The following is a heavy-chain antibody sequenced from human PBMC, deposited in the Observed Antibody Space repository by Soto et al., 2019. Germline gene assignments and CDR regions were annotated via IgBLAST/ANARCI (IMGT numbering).Heavy chain of an antibody. J-gene: IGHJ4*02. CDR3: ARHSNRNYGLYYFDF. Sequence: PSETLSLTCTVSGGSISSSSYYWGWIRQPPGKGLEWIGSIYYSGSTYYNPSLKSRVTMSVDTSNNQFSLKVSSVTAADTAVYYCARHSNRNYGLYYFDFWGLGALVTVSS. CDR1: GGSISSSSYY. CDR2: IYYSGST. D-gene: IGHD4-4*01. V-gene: IGHV4-39*01.